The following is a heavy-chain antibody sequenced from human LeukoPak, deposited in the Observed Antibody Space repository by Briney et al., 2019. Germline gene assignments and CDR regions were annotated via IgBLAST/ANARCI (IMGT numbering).Heavy chain of an antibody. J-gene: IGHJ4*02. D-gene: IGHD6-19*01. Sequence: ASVKVSCKASGYTFTAYYMYWVRQAPGQGLEWMGWINPNSGGTKYAQKFQDRVTLTRDTSITTAYMELSRVRSDDTAVYYCTRLLYSSGWYPSGYWGQGTLVSVPS. V-gene: IGHV1-2*02. CDR1: GYTFTAYY. CDR3: TRLLYSSGWYPSGY. CDR2: INPNSGGT.